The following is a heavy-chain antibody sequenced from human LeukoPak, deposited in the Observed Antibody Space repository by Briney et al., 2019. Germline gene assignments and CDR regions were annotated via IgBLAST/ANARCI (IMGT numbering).Heavy chain of an antibody. CDR3: AKVAGYCSSTSCAKYRYYFDY. D-gene: IGHD2-2*01. J-gene: IGHJ4*02. V-gene: IGHV3-23*01. CDR2: ISGRCSST. Sequence: GGSLRLSCAASGFTFSNYAMSLVREASGKGLEGVSAISGRCSSTYYADSVKGRVTISRDNSKNTLYLQMNRLRAEDTAVYYCAKVAGYCSSTSCAKYRYYFDYWGQGTLVTVSS. CDR1: GFTFSNYA.